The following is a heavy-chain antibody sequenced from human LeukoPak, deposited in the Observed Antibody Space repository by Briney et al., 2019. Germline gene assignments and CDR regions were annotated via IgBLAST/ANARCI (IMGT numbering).Heavy chain of an antibody. J-gene: IGHJ4*02. V-gene: IGHV3-30-3*01. Sequence: GGSLRLSCAASGFTFSSYAMHWVRQAPGKGLEWVAVISYDGSNKYYADSVKGRFTISRDNSKNTLYLQMNSLRAEDTAVYYCAYGSGSPLDYWGQGTLVTVSS. CDR1: GFTFSSYA. D-gene: IGHD3-10*01. CDR3: AYGSGSPLDY. CDR2: ISYDGSNK.